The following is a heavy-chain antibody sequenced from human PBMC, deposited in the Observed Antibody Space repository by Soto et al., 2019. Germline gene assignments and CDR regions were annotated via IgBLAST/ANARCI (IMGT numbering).Heavy chain of an antibody. CDR1: GGSISSGGYY. Sequence: QVQLQESGPGLVKPSQTLSLTCTVSGGSISSGGYYWSWLRQHPGKGLEWIGYIYYSGSTYYNPSLTSRVTISVDTSKNQFSLKLSSVTAADTAVYYCARGSGIVMPFDPWGQGTMVTVSS. J-gene: IGHJ5*02. CDR3: ARGSGIVMPFDP. CDR2: IYYSGST. V-gene: IGHV4-31*03. D-gene: IGHD3-16*01.